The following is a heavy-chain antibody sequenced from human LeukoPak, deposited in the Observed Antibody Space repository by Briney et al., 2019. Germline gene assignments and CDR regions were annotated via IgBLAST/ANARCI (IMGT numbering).Heavy chain of an antibody. J-gene: IGHJ4*02. CDR1: GGSINSFY. D-gene: IGHD2-8*01. CDR2: IYSSGST. CDR3: ARGVPLSCSDGLCSGYYFDF. V-gene: IGHV4-4*07. Sequence: SETLSLTCTVSGGSINSFYWTWIRQPAGKGLEWIGRIYSSGSTNFNPSLKSRGTISVDTSKNQFSLRLTSVTAADTAMYYCARGVPLSCSDGLCSGYYFDFWGRGTLVTVSS.